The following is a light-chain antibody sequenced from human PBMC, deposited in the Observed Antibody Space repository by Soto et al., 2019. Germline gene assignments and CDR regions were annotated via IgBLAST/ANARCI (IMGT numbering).Light chain of an antibody. J-gene: IGKJ4*01. Sequence: EIVMTQSPATLSVSPGERAALSCRAGQSLTSYLAWFQQKPGQAPSLLIYGASTRATGIPDRFSGSGSGTEFTLTISSLQSEDFAVYFYQQYYSRPLTFGGGTKVEIK. V-gene: IGKV3-15*01. CDR1: QSLTSY. CDR2: GAS. CDR3: QQYYSRPLT.